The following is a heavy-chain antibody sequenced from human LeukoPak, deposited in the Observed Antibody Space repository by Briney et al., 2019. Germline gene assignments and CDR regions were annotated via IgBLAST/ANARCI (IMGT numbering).Heavy chain of an antibody. CDR1: GDSISNYY. Sequence: SETLSLTCTVSGDSISNYYWSWIRQSPGKELEWIGYMYNRGSTIYNPSLKSRVTISTDTSKNQFSLRLTSVTAADTAVYYCARAEKAVTGTLDSRGQGTLITVSS. V-gene: IGHV4-59*01. D-gene: IGHD6-19*01. J-gene: IGHJ4*02. CDR2: MYNRGST. CDR3: ARAEKAVTGTLDS.